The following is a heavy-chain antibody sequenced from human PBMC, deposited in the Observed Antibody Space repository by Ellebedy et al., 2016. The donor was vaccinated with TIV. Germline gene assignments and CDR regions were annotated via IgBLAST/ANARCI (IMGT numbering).Heavy chain of an antibody. J-gene: IGHJ5*02. D-gene: IGHD3-10*01. CDR3: AKMAPYGSGIKFNWFDP. Sequence: GESLKISXAASGFTFSSNAMSWVRQAPGKGLEWVSAIGGSGGTTYYADSVKGRFTISRDISNNTLYLQMNSLTAEDTAVYYCAKMAPYGSGIKFNWFDPWGQGTLVTVSS. V-gene: IGHV3-23*01. CDR2: IGGSGGTT. CDR1: GFTFSSNA.